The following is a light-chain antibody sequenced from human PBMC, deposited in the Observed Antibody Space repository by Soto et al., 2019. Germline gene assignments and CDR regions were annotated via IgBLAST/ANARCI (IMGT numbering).Light chain of an antibody. CDR3: MQALQTPFT. CDR1: QSLLHSNGYNY. J-gene: IGKJ4*01. V-gene: IGKV2-28*01. Sequence: DIVMTQSPLSLPVTPGEPASVSCRSSQSLLHSNGYNYLDWYLQKPGQSPQLLISLGSNRASGVPDRFSGSGSGTDFTLKISRVEAEDVGGYYCMQALQTPFTFGGGTKVEIK. CDR2: LGS.